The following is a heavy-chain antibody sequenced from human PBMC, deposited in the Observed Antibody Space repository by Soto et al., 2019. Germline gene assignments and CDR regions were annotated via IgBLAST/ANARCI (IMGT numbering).Heavy chain of an antibody. V-gene: IGHV4-30-4*01. Sequence: SETLSLTCSVSGDSISTVDYFWAWVRQPPGQALEYIGYIYKSATTYYNPSFESRVAISLDASKSQFSLNVTSLTAADTAVYFCARGRYCLTGRCFPNWFDSWGQGTLVTVSS. CDR3: ARGRYCLTGRCFPNWFDS. CDR2: IYKSATT. CDR1: GDSISTVDYF. J-gene: IGHJ5*01. D-gene: IGHD2-15*01.